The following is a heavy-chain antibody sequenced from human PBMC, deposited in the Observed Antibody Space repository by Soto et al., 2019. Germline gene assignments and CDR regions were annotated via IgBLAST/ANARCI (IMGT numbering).Heavy chain of an antibody. V-gene: IGHV4-30-2*01. CDR3: ARRNYADH. D-gene: IGHD1-7*01. J-gene: IGHJ5*02. CDR1: GGSISSGGYS. Sequence: SETLSLTCAVSGGSISSGGYSWSWIRQPPGKGLEWIGYIYHSGSTYYNPSLKSRVTISVDRSKNQFSLELSSVTAADTAVYYCARRNYADHWGQGTLVTVSS. CDR2: IYHSGST.